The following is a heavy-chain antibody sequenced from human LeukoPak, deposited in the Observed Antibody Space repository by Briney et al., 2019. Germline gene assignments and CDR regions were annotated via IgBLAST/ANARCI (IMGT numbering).Heavy chain of an antibody. D-gene: IGHD2-2*01. J-gene: IGHJ5*02. CDR3: ALVVPAANWFDP. CDR2: FDPEDGET. V-gene: IGHV1-24*01. CDR1: GYTLTELS. Sequence: ASVKVSCKVSGYTLTELSMHWVRQAPGKGLEWMGGFDPEDGETIYAQKFQGRVTMTEDTSTDTAYMELSSLRSEDTAVYYCALVVPAANWFDPWGQGTLVTVSS.